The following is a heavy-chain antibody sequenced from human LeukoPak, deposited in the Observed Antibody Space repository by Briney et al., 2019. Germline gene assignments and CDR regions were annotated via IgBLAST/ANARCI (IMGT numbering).Heavy chain of an antibody. V-gene: IGHV3-23*01. CDR1: GFTFSSYA. Sequence: GGSLRLSCAGSGFTFSSYAMSWVRQAPGKGLEWVSTISGSGGAGTYYADSVKGRFTVSRDNSRNTLYLPMNSLRAEDTAVYYCVKDRGGSPFYGMDVWGQGTTVTVSS. CDR3: VKDRGGSPFYGMDV. CDR2: ISGSGGAGT. D-gene: IGHD1-26*01. J-gene: IGHJ6*02.